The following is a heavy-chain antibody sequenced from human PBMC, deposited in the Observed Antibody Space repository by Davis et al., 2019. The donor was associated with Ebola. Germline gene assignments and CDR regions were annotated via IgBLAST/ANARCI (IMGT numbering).Heavy chain of an antibody. V-gene: IGHV3-53*01. CDR2: IYSGGST. J-gene: IGHJ6*02. Sequence: GESLKISCAASGFTVSSNYMSWVRQAPGKGLEWVSVIYSGGSTYYADSVKGRFTISRDNAKNSLYLQMNSLRAEDTAVYYCARVRSNYYYYAMDVWGQGTTVTVSS. CDR3: ARVRSNYYYYAMDV. CDR1: GFTVSSNY.